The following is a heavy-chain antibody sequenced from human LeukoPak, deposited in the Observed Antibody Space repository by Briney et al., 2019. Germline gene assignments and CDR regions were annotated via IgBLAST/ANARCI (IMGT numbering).Heavy chain of an antibody. CDR1: GGTFSSYA. Sequence: SVKVSCKASGGTFSSYAIGWVRQAPGQGLEWMGGIIPIFGTANYAQKFQGRVTITADESTSTAYMELSSLRSEDTAVYYCARAAVVPAADYYYYYMDVWGKGTTVTVSS. D-gene: IGHD2-2*01. CDR3: ARAAVVPAADYYYYYMDV. CDR2: IIPIFGTA. V-gene: IGHV1-69*13. J-gene: IGHJ6*03.